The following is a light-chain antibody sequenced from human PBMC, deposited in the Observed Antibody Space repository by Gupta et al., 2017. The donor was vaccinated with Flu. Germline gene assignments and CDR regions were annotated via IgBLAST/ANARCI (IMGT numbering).Light chain of an antibody. V-gene: IGLV1-47*01. CDR1: SSNIGSNC. J-gene: IGLJ3*02. Sequence: QPVLTQPPSASGTPGQRVTIPCSGSSSNIGSNCVYWYQQLPGTAPKLLLYRNNQRPAGVPNRFSGSKSGPSASLAISGLRSEDEADYYCAAWDDSLSGPGVFGGGTKLTVL. CDR2: RNN. CDR3: AAWDDSLSGPGV.